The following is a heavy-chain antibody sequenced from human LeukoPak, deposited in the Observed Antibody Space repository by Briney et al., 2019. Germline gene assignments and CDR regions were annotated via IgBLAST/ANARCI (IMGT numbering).Heavy chain of an antibody. J-gene: IGHJ4*02. D-gene: IGHD5-18*01. Sequence: GGSLRLSCAASGFHFSSYSMNLGRQAPGKGLEWVSSISSSSSYIYYADSVKGRFTISRDNAKNSLYLQMNSLRAEDTAVYYCARDGDSYGYFDYWGQGTLVTVSS. V-gene: IGHV3-21*01. CDR3: ARDGDSYGYFDY. CDR1: GFHFSSYS. CDR2: ISSSSSYI.